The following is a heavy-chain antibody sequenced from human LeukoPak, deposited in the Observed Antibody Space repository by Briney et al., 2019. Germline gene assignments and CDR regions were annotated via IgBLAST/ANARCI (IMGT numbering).Heavy chain of an antibody. V-gene: IGHV4-59*07. J-gene: IGHJ4*02. Sequence: SDTLSLTCTVSGGSISSYYWSWIRQPTGKALEWIGYIYYSGSTNYNPSLKSRVTISVDTSKNQFSLKLSSVTAADTAVYYCASSLWSYFDYWGQGTLVTVSS. CDR2: IYYSGST. D-gene: IGHD3-10*01. CDR3: ASSLWSYFDY. CDR1: GGSISSYY.